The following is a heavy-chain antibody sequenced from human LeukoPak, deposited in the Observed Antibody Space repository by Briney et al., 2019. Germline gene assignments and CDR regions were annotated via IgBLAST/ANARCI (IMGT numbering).Heavy chain of an antibody. CDR1: GGSVSSADYY. J-gene: IGHJ4*02. D-gene: IGHD4-17*01. V-gene: IGHV4-61*08. Sequence: SETLSLTCNVSGGSVSSADYYWGWIRQPPGKGLEWIGYIYYSGSINYNPSLNSRVTISLDTSKNEFSLKLRSVTAADTAVYYCARYPGASGDSYYFDYWGQGTRVTVSS. CDR3: ARYPGASGDSYYFDY. CDR2: IYYSGSI.